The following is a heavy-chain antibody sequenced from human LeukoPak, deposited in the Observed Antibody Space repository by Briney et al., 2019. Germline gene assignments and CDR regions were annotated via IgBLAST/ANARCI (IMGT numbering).Heavy chain of an antibody. Sequence: TGGSLRLSCAASGFTFSSYAMSWVRQAPGKGLEWVSAISGSGGTTYYADSVKGRFTISRDNSKNTLYLQMTNVRVEDTAVYYCARDPPGIAASVSGGWGQGTLVTVSS. CDR2: ISGSGGTT. CDR3: ARDPPGIAASVSGG. CDR1: GFTFSSYA. D-gene: IGHD6-13*01. V-gene: IGHV3-23*01. J-gene: IGHJ4*02.